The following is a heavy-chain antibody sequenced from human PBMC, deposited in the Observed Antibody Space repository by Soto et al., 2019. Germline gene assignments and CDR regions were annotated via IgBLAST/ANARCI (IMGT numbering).Heavy chain of an antibody. CDR3: ATDRRVITTVRGVTQYYYYGMDV. D-gene: IGHD3-10*01. V-gene: IGHV3-11*01. J-gene: IGHJ6*02. Sequence: QVQLVESGGGLVKPGGSPRLSCAGSGFTFSDYYMSWIRQAPGKGLEWLSYISSSGSPIYYADSVKGRFTISRDNTKNSLYLQMNSLSAEDTAVYYCATDRRVITTVRGVTQYYYYGMDVWGQGTTVTVYS. CDR2: ISSSGSPI. CDR1: GFTFSDYY.